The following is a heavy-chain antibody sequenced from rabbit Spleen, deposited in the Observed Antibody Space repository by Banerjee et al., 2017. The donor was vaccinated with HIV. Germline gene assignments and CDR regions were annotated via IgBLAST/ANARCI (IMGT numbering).Heavy chain of an antibody. CDR3: ARDAGRGPYIDGAFDL. CDR2: ISAGSSGRT. CDR1: GFSFSNKAV. J-gene: IGHJ4*01. Sequence: QEQLEESGGGLVKPEGSLKLSCTASGFSFSNKAVMCWVRQAPGKGLEWIACISAGSSGRTYYASWAKGRFTISKTSSTTVTLQMTSLPVADTATFFCARDAGRGPYIDGAFDLWGQGTLVTVS. V-gene: IGHV1S45*01. D-gene: IGHD8-1*01.